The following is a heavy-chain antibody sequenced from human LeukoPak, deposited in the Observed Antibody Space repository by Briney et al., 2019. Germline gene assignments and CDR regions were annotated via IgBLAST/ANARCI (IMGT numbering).Heavy chain of an antibody. D-gene: IGHD2-2*01. CDR2: IYTSGST. CDR1: GGSISGYY. CDR3: ARATSWYVSYFDP. V-gene: IGHV4-4*07. J-gene: IGHJ5*02. Sequence: SETLSLTCTVSGGSISGYYWSWIRQPAGKGLEWIGRIYTSGSTTYNPSLKSRVTMSVDTSRNQFSLKLSSVTAADTAVYYCARATSWYVSYFDPWGQGTLVTVSS.